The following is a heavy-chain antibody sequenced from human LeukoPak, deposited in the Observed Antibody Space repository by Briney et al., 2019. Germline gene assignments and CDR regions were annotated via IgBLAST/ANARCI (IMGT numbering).Heavy chain of an antibody. CDR3: ARVWRWFGELT. CDR1: GFTFSSYE. CDR2: ISSSGSTI. V-gene: IGHV3-48*03. D-gene: IGHD3-10*01. J-gene: IGHJ4*02. Sequence: GGSLRLSCAASGFTFSSYEMNWVRQAPGKGLEWVSYISSSGSTIYYADSVKGRFTISRDNAKNSLYLQMNSLRAEDTAVYYCARVWRWFGELTWGQGTLVTVSS.